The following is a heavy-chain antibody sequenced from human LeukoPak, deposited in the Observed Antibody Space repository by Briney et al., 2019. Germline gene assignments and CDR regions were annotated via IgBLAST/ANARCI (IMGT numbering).Heavy chain of an antibody. D-gene: IGHD2-15*01. V-gene: IGHV3-13*05. J-gene: IGHJ6*04. CDR1: GFTFSSYD. CDR2: IGTAGDP. Sequence: GGSLRLSCAASGFTFSSYDMHWVRQATGKGLEWVSAIGTAGDPYYPGSVKGRFTISRENAKNSLYLQMNSLRAGDTAVYYCARGGCSGGCCYPRYYYGMDVWGKGTTVTVSS. CDR3: ARGGCSGGCCYPRYYYGMDV.